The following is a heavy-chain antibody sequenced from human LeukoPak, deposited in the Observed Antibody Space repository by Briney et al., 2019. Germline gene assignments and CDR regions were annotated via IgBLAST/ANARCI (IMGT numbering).Heavy chain of an antibody. CDR1: GGSISSYY. J-gene: IGHJ3*02. D-gene: IGHD6-13*01. Sequence: SETLSLTCTVSGGSISSYYWSWIRQPPGKGLEWIGYIYYSGSTNYNPSLKSRVTISVDTSKNQFSLKLSSVTAADTAVYYCAREARMDSSSWYGDAFDIWGQGTMVTVSS. V-gene: IGHV4-59*01. CDR2: IYYSGST. CDR3: AREARMDSSSWYGDAFDI.